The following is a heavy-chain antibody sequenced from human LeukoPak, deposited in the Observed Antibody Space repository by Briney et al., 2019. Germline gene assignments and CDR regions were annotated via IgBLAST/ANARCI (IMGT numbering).Heavy chain of an antibody. CDR3: ARGLERTSFPFDP. J-gene: IGHJ5*02. Sequence: SVKVSCKASGGTFSSYTISWVRQAPGQGLEWMGRIIPILGIANYAQKFQGRVTITADKSTSTAYMELSSLRSEDTAVYYCARGLERTSFPFDPWGQGTLVTVSS. CDR1: GGTFSSYT. D-gene: IGHD1-1*01. CDR2: IIPILGIA. V-gene: IGHV1-69*02.